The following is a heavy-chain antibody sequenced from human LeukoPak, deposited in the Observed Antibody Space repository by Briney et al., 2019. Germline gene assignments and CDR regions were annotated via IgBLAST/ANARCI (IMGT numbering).Heavy chain of an antibody. CDR2: ITISGHTK. J-gene: IGHJ5*02. V-gene: IGHV3-48*03. CDR1: GFDLRTYE. CDR3: ARGDPHADL. Sequence: PGGSLRLSCAASGFDLRTYEMHWVRQAPGKGLEWIADITISGHTKNYADSVKGRFTISRDNARTSLYLQMNSLRVEDTGVYYCARGDPHADLWGQGTLVTVSP.